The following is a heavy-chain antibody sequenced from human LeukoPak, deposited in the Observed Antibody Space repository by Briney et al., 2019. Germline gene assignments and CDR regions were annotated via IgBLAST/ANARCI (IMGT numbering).Heavy chain of an antibody. CDR3: ARDRNPTYHYDSSGYLNYFDY. V-gene: IGHV4-34*01. J-gene: IGHJ4*02. D-gene: IGHD3-22*01. CDR1: GGSFSGYY. Sequence: SETLSLTCAVYGGSFSGYYWSWIRQPPGKGLEWIGEINHSGSTNYNPSLKSRVTISVDTSKNQFSLKLSSVTAADTAVYYCARDRNPTYHYDSSGYLNYFDYWGQGTLVTVSS. CDR2: INHSGST.